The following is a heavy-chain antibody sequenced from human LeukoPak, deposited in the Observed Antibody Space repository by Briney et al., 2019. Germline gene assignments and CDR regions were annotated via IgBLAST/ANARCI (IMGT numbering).Heavy chain of an antibody. Sequence: ASVKVSCKASGYTFTSYGISCVRQAPGQGLEWMGWISAYNGNTNYAQKLQGRVTMTTDTSTSTAYMELRSLRSDDTAVYYCARDRRLGITGTTYYGMDVWGQGTTVTVSS. V-gene: IGHV1-18*01. CDR1: GYTFTSYG. CDR3: ARDRRLGITGTTYYGMDV. CDR2: ISAYNGNT. J-gene: IGHJ6*02. D-gene: IGHD1-7*01.